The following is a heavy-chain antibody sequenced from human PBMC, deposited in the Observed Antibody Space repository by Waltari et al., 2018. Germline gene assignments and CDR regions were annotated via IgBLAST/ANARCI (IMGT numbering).Heavy chain of an antibody. V-gene: IGHV4-34*01. D-gene: IGHD6-13*01. J-gene: IGHJ5*02. CDR1: GGSSSGYY. CDR3: ARGRRGSSWYQSFWFDP. CDR2: IKHSGST. Sequence: QVQLQQWGAGLLKPSETLSLTCAVYGGSSSGYYWSWIRKLPGTGLEWIGDIKHSGSTNYNPTLKCRVTISVDKSKTQFSLRLSSVNAADTAVYYCARGRRGSSWYQSFWFDPWGQGTLVTVSS.